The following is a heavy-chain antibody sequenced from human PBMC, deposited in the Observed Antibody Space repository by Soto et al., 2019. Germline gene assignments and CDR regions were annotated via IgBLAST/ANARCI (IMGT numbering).Heavy chain of an antibody. Sequence: QITLRESGPPLVKPTQTLTLTCTFSGFSLRSSGVGVGWIRQPPGKALEWLAIIFWDDDRRYSPSLKSRLTITKDTSKNQVVLTLTNMDPVDTATYYCAQGNLAMADYWGQGTLVTVSS. CDR3: AQGNLAMADY. CDR1: GFSLRSSGVG. V-gene: IGHV2-5*02. J-gene: IGHJ4*02. CDR2: IFWDDDR. D-gene: IGHD6-19*01.